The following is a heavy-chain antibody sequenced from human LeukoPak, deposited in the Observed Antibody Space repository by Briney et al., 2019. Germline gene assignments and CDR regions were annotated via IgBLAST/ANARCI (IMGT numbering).Heavy chain of an antibody. Sequence: GGSLRLSCAASGFTFSSYDMHWVRQAPGKGLEWVALIWYDGSNKNYADSVKGRFTISRDNSKNTLYLQMNSLRAEDTAVYYCAKLPGVAGTNYYYGMDVWGQGTTVTVSS. CDR2: IWYDGSNK. V-gene: IGHV3-30*02. D-gene: IGHD6-19*01. CDR3: AKLPGVAGTNYYYGMDV. CDR1: GFTFSSYD. J-gene: IGHJ6*02.